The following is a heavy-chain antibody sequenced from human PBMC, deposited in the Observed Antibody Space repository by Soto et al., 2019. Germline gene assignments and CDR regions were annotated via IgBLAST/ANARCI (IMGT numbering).Heavy chain of an antibody. J-gene: IGHJ5*02. CDR3: ARVIWVTPSHNWFDP. CDR2: IYSGGST. Sequence: EVQLVETGGGLIQPGGSLRLSCAASGFTVSSNYMSWVRQAPGKGLEWVSVIYSGGSTYYADSVKGRFTISRDNSKNTLYLQMNSLRAEDTAVYYCARVIWVTPSHNWFDPWGQGTLVTVSS. CDR1: GFTVSSNY. D-gene: IGHD2-21*02. V-gene: IGHV3-53*02.